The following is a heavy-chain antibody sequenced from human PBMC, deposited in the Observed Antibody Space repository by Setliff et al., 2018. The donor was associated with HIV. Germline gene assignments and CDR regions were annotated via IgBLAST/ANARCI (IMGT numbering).Heavy chain of an antibody. V-gene: IGHV1-2*02. D-gene: IGHD4-17*01. CDR2: IYPNTGGT. J-gene: IGHJ4*02. CDR3: TRSTTAD. Sequence: SVKVSCKASGYTFTEFYVHWVRQAPGEGLEWIGWIYPNTGGTNYAQKFQGRATMTRDTSIRTAYMELRMLTSDDTAIYYCTRSTTADWGQGTMVTVSS. CDR1: GYTFTEFY.